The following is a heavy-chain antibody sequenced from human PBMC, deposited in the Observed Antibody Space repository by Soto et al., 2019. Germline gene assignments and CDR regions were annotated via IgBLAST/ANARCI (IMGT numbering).Heavy chain of an antibody. CDR1: GYTFRSYG. Sequence: AASMKVSCKASGYTFRSYGIQWVRQAPGQSLEWMGWINADNGDTKYSQNFQDRVTITRDTSANTVYMELSSLTTEDTAVYYCARVGLKYLRWFDPWGQGSLVTVS. V-gene: IGHV1-3*01. CDR3: ARVGLKYLRWFDP. CDR2: INADNGDT. D-gene: IGHD3-10*01. J-gene: IGHJ5*02.